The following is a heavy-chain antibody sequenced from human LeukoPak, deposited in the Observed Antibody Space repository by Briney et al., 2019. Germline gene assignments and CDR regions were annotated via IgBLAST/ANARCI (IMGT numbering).Heavy chain of an antibody. D-gene: IGHD2-2*01. CDR2: IYYSGST. Sequence: SETLSLTCTVSGGSISSYYWSWIRQPPGKGLEWIGYIYYSGSTNYNPSLKSRVTISVDTSKNQFSLKLSSVTAADTAVYYCAREEEGCSSTSCYHYFDYWGQGTLVTVSS. J-gene: IGHJ4*02. V-gene: IGHV4-59*01. CDR1: GGSISSYY. CDR3: AREEEGCSSTSCYHYFDY.